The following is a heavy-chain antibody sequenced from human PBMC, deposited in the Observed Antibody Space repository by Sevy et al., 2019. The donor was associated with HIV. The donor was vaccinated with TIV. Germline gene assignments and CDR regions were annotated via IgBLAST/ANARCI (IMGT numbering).Heavy chain of an antibody. V-gene: IGHV3-74*01. CDR3: AREGDTVLVPTAVDAFDF. D-gene: IGHD2-2*01. CDR1: GFTFSNYW. Sequence: GGSLRLSCAASGFTFSNYWMHWVRQAPGKGLVWVSRIKTDGSSRDSADSVKGRFFISRDNAENLVYLQMDSLRAEDTAVYYCAREGDTVLVPTAVDAFDFWGQGTMVTVSS. J-gene: IGHJ3*01. CDR2: IKTDGSSR.